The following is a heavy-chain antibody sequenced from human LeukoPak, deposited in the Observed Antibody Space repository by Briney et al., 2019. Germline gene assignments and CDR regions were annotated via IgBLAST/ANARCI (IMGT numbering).Heavy chain of an antibody. V-gene: IGHV3-23*01. CDR1: GFTFNNYA. J-gene: IGHJ6*02. CDR3: GKRELWHGSGEDA. Sequence: GGALRLSWAASGFTFNNYAMSWFRPTPGEGVGWVSAISGSGDRTYYAESVKGRFSISRDNSKNTLYLQMHSLRAEDTAVYYCGKRELWHGSGEDAWGQGTTVTVSS. D-gene: IGHD3-10*01. CDR2: ISGSGDRT.